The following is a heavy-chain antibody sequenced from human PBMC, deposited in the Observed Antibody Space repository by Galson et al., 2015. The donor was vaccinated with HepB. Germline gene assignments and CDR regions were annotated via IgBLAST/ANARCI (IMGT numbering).Heavy chain of an antibody. CDR1: GGTFSSYA. D-gene: IGHD3-9*01. J-gene: IGHJ3*02. Sequence: SVKVSCKASGGTFSSYAISWVRQAPGQGLEWMGGIIPIFGTANYAQKFQGRVTITADKSTSTAYMELSSLRSEDTAVYYCARALAYYDILTGYPYGDAFDIWGQGTMVTVSS. CDR3: ARALAYYDILTGYPYGDAFDI. V-gene: IGHV1-69*06. CDR2: IIPIFGTA.